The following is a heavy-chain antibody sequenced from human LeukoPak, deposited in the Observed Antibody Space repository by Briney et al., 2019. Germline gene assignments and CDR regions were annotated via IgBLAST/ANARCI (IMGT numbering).Heavy chain of an antibody. Sequence: GGSLRLSCAASGFTFSSYGMSWVRQAPGKGLEWVSAISGSGGSTYYADSVKGRFTISRDNSKNTLSLQMNSLRAEDTAIYYCAKHPYEGCCSGGSCWNNWFDPWGQGTLVTVSS. D-gene: IGHD2-15*01. CDR2: ISGSGGST. CDR3: AKHPYEGCCSGGSCWNNWFDP. V-gene: IGHV3-23*01. CDR1: GFTFSSYG. J-gene: IGHJ5*02.